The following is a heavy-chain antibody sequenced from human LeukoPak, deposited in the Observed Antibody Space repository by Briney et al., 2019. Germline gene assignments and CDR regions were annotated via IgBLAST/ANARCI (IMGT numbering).Heavy chain of an antibody. V-gene: IGHV4-59*01. CDR1: GGSINSYY. CDR2: IYYSGST. D-gene: IGHD5-18*01. Sequence: SETQTLICTVSGGSINSYYGSWIRQPPGKGLDWIGYIYYSGSTNYNPSLKSRVTISVDTSKNQFSLKLSSVTAADTAVYYCARVLMGYSYGSPDANSYYGMDVWAQGTTVTVSS. J-gene: IGHJ6*02. CDR3: ARVLMGYSYGSPDANSYYGMDV.